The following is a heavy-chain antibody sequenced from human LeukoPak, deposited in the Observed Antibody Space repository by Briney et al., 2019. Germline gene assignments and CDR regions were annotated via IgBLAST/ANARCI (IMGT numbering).Heavy chain of an antibody. CDR3: ARGVGSGSRLRAGDY. CDR2: IYSGGST. CDR1: GFTFSSYS. D-gene: IGHD1-26*01. Sequence: GGSLRLSCAASGFTFSSYSMNWVRQAPGKGLEWVSVIYSGGSTYYADSVKGRFTISRDNSKNTLYLQMNSLRAEDTAVYYCARGVGSGSRLRAGDYWGQGTLVTVSS. V-gene: IGHV3-53*01. J-gene: IGHJ4*02.